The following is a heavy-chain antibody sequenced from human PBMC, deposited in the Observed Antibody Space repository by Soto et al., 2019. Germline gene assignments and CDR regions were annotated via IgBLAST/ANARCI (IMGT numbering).Heavy chain of an antibody. CDR2: IIPIFGTA. Sequence: QVQLVQSGAEVKKPGSSVKVSCKASGGTFSSYAISWVRQAPGQGLEWMGGIIPIFGTANYAQKFQGRVTITADESTSTAYMELSSLRSEATAVYYCARVGIAAAPRSYYYYGMDVWGQGTTVTVSS. V-gene: IGHV1-69*01. CDR1: GGTFSSYA. D-gene: IGHD6-13*01. CDR3: ARVGIAAAPRSYYYYGMDV. J-gene: IGHJ6*02.